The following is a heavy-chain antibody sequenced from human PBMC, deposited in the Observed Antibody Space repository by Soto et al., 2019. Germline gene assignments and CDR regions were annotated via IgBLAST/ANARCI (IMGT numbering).Heavy chain of an antibody. D-gene: IGHD2-2*01. V-gene: IGHV4-59*01. Sequence: SETLSLTCAVSGDSISSYYWTWIRQPPGKVLEWIGYIYYSVRANYDPSLRSRVTISVDTSKNQFSLNLNSVTAADTAVYYCERTAMHWGQGTLVTV. J-gene: IGHJ4*02. CDR2: IYYSVRA. CDR1: GDSISSYY. CDR3: ERTAMH.